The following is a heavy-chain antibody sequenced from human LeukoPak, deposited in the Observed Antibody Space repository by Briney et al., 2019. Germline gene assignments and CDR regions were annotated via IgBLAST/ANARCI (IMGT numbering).Heavy chain of an antibody. V-gene: IGHV1-18*01. D-gene: IGHD2-2*01. J-gene: IGHJ4*02. Sequence: GASVRVSCKASGYTFTSYGISWVRQAPGQGLEWMGWISTYNGNTNYAQKVQGRVTMTTDTSTSTAYMELRSLRSDDTAVYYCARVYCSSTSCYGGGDYWGQGTLVTVSS. CDR3: ARVYCSSTSCYGGGDY. CDR2: ISTYNGNT. CDR1: GYTFTSYG.